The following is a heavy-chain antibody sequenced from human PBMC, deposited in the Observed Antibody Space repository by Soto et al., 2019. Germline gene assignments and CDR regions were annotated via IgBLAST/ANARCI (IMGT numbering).Heavy chain of an antibody. CDR3: ARRARPDFYYMDV. D-gene: IGHD6-6*01. V-gene: IGHV3-64*01. J-gene: IGHJ6*03. Sequence: EVQLAESGGGLAQPGGSGRLSCAASGFTLSGYAMDWVRQAPGKGLEYVSGISSNGVGTYYANSVQGRFTISRDNSKNTVYLQMGSLRPEDMAVYYCARRARPDFYYMDVWGKGTTVTVS. CDR1: GFTLSGYA. CDR2: ISSNGVGT.